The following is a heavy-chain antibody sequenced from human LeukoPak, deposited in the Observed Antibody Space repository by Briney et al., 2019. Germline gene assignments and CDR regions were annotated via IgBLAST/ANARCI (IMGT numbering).Heavy chain of an antibody. J-gene: IGHJ4*02. V-gene: IGHV1-69*05. CDR1: GGTFSSYA. CDR3: ARDRGSDDAGSEWDSSGYLFDY. CDR2: IIPILGTA. D-gene: IGHD3-22*01. Sequence: ASVKVPCKASGGTFSSYAISWVRQAPGQGLEWMGGIIPILGTANYAQKFQGRVTITTDESTSTAYMELSSLRSEDTAVYYCARDRGSDDAGSEWDSSGYLFDYWGQGTLVTVSS.